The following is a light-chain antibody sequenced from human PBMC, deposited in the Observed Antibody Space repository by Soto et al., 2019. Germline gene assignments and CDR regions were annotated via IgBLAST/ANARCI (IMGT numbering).Light chain of an antibody. CDR3: SSYTLL. Sequence: QSALTQPASVSGSPGQSITISCTGTSSDVVGYNYVSWYQQHPGKAPKLMFYDVSNRPSGVSNRFSGSKSGNTASLTISGLQAEDEADYYCSSYTLLFGTGTKVTVL. V-gene: IGLV2-14*01. CDR2: DVS. J-gene: IGLJ1*01. CDR1: SSDVVGYNY.